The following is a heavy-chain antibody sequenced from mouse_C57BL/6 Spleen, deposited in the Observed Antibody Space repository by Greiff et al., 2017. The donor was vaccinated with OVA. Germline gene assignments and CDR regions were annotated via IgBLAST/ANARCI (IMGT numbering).Heavy chain of an antibody. CDR1: GYTFTSYW. Sequence: QVQLQQPGAELVKPGASVKLSCKASGYTFTSYWMQWVKQRPGQGLEWIGEIDPSDSYTTYNQKFKGKATLTVDTSSSTAYMQLSSLTSEDSAVYYCARLLRSYFDYWGQGTTLTVSS. CDR3: ARLLRSYFDY. V-gene: IGHV1-50*01. CDR2: IDPSDSYT. J-gene: IGHJ2*01. D-gene: IGHD1-1*01.